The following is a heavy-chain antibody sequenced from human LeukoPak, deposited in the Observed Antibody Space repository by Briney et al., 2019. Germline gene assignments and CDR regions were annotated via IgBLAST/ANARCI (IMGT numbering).Heavy chain of an antibody. CDR1: GFSFRSYA. Sequence: GGSLRLSCAASGFSFRSYAMHWVRQAPGKGLEWVSYVSSSGTTMYYADSVKGRFTISRDNAKNSLFLQMNSLRAEDAAVYYCARDILGYCYNWGQGTLVTVSS. J-gene: IGHJ4*02. V-gene: IGHV3-48*03. CDR2: VSSSGTTM. CDR3: ARDILGYCYN.